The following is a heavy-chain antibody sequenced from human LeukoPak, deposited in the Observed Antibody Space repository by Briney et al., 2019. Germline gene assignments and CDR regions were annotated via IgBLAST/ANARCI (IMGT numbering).Heavy chain of an antibody. D-gene: IGHD3-22*01. CDR1: GGTFSSYA. CDR3: ARLRFGGYYDSSGYSHYYFDY. V-gene: IGHV1-69*13. Sequence: AASVKVSCTASGGTFSSYAISWVRQAPGQGLEWMGGITPIFGTANYAQKFQGRVTITADESTSTAYMELSSLRSEDTAVYYCARLRFGGYYDSSGYSHYYFDYWGQGTLVTVSS. J-gene: IGHJ4*02. CDR2: ITPIFGTA.